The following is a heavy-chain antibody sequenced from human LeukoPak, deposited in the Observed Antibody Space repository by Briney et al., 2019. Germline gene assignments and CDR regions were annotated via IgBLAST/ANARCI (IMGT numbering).Heavy chain of an antibody. CDR1: GYTFSDYY. CDR2: INPNSGDT. J-gene: IGHJ4*02. D-gene: IGHD3-10*01. Sequence: ASVKVSCKTSGYTFSDYYIHWIRQAPGQGLEWVGWINPNSGDTDYAQKFQGRVTVTRDTSISTAYMELSRLRSDDTAVYYCAREGGKRFGELFGYWGQGTLVTVSS. V-gene: IGHV1-2*02. CDR3: AREGGKRFGELFGY.